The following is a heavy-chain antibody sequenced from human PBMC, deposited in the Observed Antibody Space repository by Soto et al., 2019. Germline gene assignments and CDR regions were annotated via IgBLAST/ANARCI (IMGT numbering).Heavy chain of an antibody. Sequence: GGSLRLSCAASGFTFDDYAMHWVRQAPGKGLEWVSYISWNSNNMGYADSVKGRFTISRDNAKNSLYLQMNSLRAEDTALYYCAKDMSLLDQRENAFDIWGQGTMVTVSS. CDR2: ISWNSNNM. D-gene: IGHD1-1*01. J-gene: IGHJ3*02. CDR3: AKDMSLLDQRENAFDI. CDR1: GFTFDDYA. V-gene: IGHV3-9*01.